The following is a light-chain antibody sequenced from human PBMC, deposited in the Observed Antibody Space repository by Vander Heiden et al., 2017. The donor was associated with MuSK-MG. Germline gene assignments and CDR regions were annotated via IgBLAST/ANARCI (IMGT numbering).Light chain of an antibody. V-gene: IGKV1-39*01. CDR2: AAS. J-gene: IGKJ4*01. CDR3: QQSYSTPRA. Sequence: DIQMTQSPSSLSASVGHRVTIACRASQSISSYLNWYQQKPGKAPKLLIYAASSLQSGVPSRFSGSGSGTDFTLTTSSLQPEDFATYYCQQSYSTPRAFGGGTKVEIK. CDR1: QSISSY.